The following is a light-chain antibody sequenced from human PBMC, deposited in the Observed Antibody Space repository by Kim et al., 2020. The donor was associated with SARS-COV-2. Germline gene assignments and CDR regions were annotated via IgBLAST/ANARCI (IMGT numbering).Light chain of an antibody. CDR3: MQALHLPT. J-gene: IGKJ1*01. Sequence: EPASISCRSSQILLHSDGNTYLDWYLQKPGQSPQLLIYLSSNRASGVPDRFSGSGSGTDFTLKISRMEAEDVGIYYCMQALHLPTFGQGTKVDIK. CDR1: QILLHSDGNTY. V-gene: IGKV2-28*01. CDR2: LSS.